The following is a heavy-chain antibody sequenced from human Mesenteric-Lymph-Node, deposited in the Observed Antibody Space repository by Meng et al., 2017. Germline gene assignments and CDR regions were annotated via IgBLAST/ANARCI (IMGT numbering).Heavy chain of an antibody. CDR2: IYYSGST. Sequence: SETLSLTCTVSGGSVSSGSYYWSWIRQPPGKGLEWIGYIYYSGSTNYNPSLKSRVTISVDTSKNQFSLKLSSVTAADTAVYYCARSAIEGTSFDYWGQGTLVTVSS. V-gene: IGHV4-61*01. CDR3: ARSAIEGTSFDY. CDR1: GGSVSSGSYY. D-gene: IGHD3-10*01. J-gene: IGHJ4*02.